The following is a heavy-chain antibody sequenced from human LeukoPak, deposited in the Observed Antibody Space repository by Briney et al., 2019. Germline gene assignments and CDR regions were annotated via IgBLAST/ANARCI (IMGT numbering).Heavy chain of an antibody. V-gene: IGHV3-74*01. Sequence: QSGGSLRLSCAASGFTFSTYWMHWVRQAPGKGLVWVSHISTDGSSTSYADSVKGRVTISRDNAKDTLYLQMSSLRAEDTAVYYCARIAISGGYFDNWGQGSLVTVSS. CDR1: GFTFSTYW. J-gene: IGHJ4*02. D-gene: IGHD2-15*01. CDR2: ISTDGSST. CDR3: ARIAISGGYFDN.